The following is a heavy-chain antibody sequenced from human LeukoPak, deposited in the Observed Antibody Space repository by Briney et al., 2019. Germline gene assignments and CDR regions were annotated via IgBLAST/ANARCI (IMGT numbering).Heavy chain of an antibody. CDR2: IIPILGIA. CDR1: GGTFSSYT. Sequence: ASVKVSCKASGGTFSSYTISWVRQAPGQGLEWMGRIIPILGIANYAQKFQGRVTITGDKSTSTAYMELSSLRSEDTAVYYCAREGPLVGATYYFDYWGQGTLVTVPS. CDR3: AREGPLVGATYYFDY. J-gene: IGHJ4*02. D-gene: IGHD1-26*01. V-gene: IGHV1-69*04.